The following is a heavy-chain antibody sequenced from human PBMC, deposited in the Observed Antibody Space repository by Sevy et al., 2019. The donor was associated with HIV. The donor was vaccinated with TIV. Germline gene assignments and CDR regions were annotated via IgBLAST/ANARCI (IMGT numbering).Heavy chain of an antibody. CDR2: IKGDGSDK. D-gene: IGHD3-16*01. V-gene: IGHV3-7*01. CDR3: AHETFGXFEX. Sequence: GGSLRLSCAASGFTFSANWMNWVRQAPGKGLEWVANIKGDGSDKHYVDSVEGRFTISRDNAKNLLYLQMNSLRVEDTAVYYCAHETFGXFEXWGQGTLVTVSS. J-gene: IGHJ4*02. CDR1: GFTFSANW.